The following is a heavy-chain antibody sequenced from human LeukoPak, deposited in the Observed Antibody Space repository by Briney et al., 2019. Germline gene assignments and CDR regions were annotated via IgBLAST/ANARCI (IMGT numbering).Heavy chain of an antibody. Sequence: PSETLSLTCAVYGGSFSGYYWSWIRQPPGEGLEWIGEINHSGSTNYNPSLKSRVTISVDTSKNQFSLKLSSVTAADTAVYYCARHAASADIVVVPAAYSYNWFDPWGQGTLVTVSS. V-gene: IGHV4-34*01. CDR1: GGSFSGYY. J-gene: IGHJ5*02. CDR3: ARHAASADIVVVPAAYSYNWFDP. D-gene: IGHD2-2*01. CDR2: INHSGST.